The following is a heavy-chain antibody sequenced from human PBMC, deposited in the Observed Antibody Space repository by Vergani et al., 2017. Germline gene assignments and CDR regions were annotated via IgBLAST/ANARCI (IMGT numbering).Heavy chain of an antibody. CDR3: AREIIAAAGTYYFDY. CDR1: GFTFSSYS. D-gene: IGHD6-13*01. J-gene: IGHJ4*02. Sequence: EVQLVESGGGLVKPGGSPRLSCAASGFTFSSYSMNWVRQAPGKGLEWVSSISSSSSYIYYADSVKGRFTISRDNAKNSLYLQMNSLRAEDTAVYYCAREIIAAAGTYYFDYWGQGTLVTVSS. V-gene: IGHV3-21*01. CDR2: ISSSSSYI.